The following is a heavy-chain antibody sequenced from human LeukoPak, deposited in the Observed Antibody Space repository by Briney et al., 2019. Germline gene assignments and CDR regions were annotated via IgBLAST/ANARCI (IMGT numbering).Heavy chain of an antibody. CDR1: GFTFSTYA. V-gene: IGHV3-23*01. D-gene: IGHD6-19*01. Sequence: GGSLRLSCAASGFTFSTYAMSWVRQAPGKGLEWVSAVNGSGDTTYYADSVKGRFTISRDNSKNTLYLQMNSLRAEDTAVYYCAKDLRAVAGRGPFDYWGQGTLVTVSP. CDR2: VNGSGDTT. J-gene: IGHJ4*02. CDR3: AKDLRAVAGRGPFDY.